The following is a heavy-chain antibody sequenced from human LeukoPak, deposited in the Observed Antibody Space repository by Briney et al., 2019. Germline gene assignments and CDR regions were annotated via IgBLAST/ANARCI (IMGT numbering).Heavy chain of an antibody. CDR3: ARGRTGSYYAADY. D-gene: IGHD1-26*01. CDR2: VHYSGST. V-gene: IGHV4-59*01. CDR1: GGSISSYY. Sequence: SETLSLTCTVSGGSISSYYWSWVRQPPGKGLEWIGYVHYSGSTKYNSSLKSRVSISVDTSKNQFSLKLSSVPAADTAVYYCARGRTGSYYAADYWGQGTLVTVSS. J-gene: IGHJ4*02.